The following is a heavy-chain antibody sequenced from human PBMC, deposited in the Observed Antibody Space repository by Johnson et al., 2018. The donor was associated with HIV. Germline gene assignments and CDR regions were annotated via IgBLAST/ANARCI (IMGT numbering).Heavy chain of an antibody. CDR3: ARGALGDWVDAFDI. CDR1: GFTFSSYG. CDR2: IRYDEADK. D-gene: IGHD3-16*01. V-gene: IGHV3-30*02. J-gene: IGHJ3*02. Sequence: QVQLVESGGGVVQPGGSLRLSCAASGFTFSSYGMHWVRQAPGKGLEWVAFIRYDEADKYYAASVKGRFTISRDNSKNTLYLQMNSLRAEDTAVFYCARGALGDWVDAFDIWGQGTMVTVSS.